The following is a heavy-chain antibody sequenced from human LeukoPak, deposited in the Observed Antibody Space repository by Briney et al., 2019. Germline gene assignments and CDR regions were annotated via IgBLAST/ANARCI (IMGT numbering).Heavy chain of an antibody. D-gene: IGHD3-16*01. CDR1: GFTLSSYG. CDR2: INWNGGSI. J-gene: IGHJ6*03. CDR3: AKDRGSSEYYYYYMDV. V-gene: IGHV3-9*01. Sequence: PGGSLRLSCAASGFTLSSYGMSWVRQAPGKGLEWVAGINWNGGSIAYADSVKGRFTISRDNAKNSLYLQMNSLRVEDTALYYCAKDRGSSEYYYYYMDVWGKGTTVTFSS.